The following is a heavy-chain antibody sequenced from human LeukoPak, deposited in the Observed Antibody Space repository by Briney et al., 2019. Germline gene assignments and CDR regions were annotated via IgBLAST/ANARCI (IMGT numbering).Heavy chain of an antibody. D-gene: IGHD5/OR15-5a*01. CDR3: ARVGVYELDY. CDR1: GFSFSSYS. Sequence: SGGSLRISCAASGFSFSSYSMNWVRQAPGKGLEWVSSITSSSSYNYYPDSVKGRLTISRDNAKNSLYLQMNSLRAEDTAVYYCARVGVYELDYWGQGTLVTVSS. V-gene: IGHV3-21*06. J-gene: IGHJ4*02. CDR2: ITSSSSYN.